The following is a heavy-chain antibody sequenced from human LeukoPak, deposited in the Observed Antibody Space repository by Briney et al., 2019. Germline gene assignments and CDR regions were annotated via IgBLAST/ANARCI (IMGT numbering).Heavy chain of an antibody. CDR1: GFTFTNAW. V-gene: IGHV3-15*01. CDR3: ASDVPENAAQIDY. CDR2: IRSKSDGETT. Sequence: PGGSLRLSCAASGFTFTNAWMSWVRQAPGKGLELVGRIRSKSDGETTDYAAPVKGRFTISRDDSTNTLYLQMTSLKTDDTALYYCASDVPENAAQIDYWGQGTLVTVSS. D-gene: IGHD2-15*01. J-gene: IGHJ4*02.